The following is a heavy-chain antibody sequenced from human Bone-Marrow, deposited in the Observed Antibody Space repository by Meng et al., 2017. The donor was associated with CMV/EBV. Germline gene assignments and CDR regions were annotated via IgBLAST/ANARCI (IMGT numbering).Heavy chain of an antibody. J-gene: IGHJ5*02. CDR3: ARSYCSSTSCYWSDWFDP. Sequence: ASVKVSCKASGYTFTSYDINWVRQATGQGLEWMGWMNPNSGNTGYAQKFQGRVTMTTDTSTSTAYMELRSLRSDDTAVYYCARSYCSSTSCYWSDWFDPWGQGTLVTVSS. CDR1: GYTFTSYD. CDR2: MNPNSGNT. V-gene: IGHV1-8*01. D-gene: IGHD2-2*01.